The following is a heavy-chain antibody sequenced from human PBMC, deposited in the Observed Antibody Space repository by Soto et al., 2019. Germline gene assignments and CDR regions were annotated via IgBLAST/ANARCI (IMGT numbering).Heavy chain of an antibody. D-gene: IGHD2-15*01. Sequence: QVPLVQSGAEVKKPGASVKVSCKASGYTFTSYDINWVRQATGQGLEWMGWMNPNSGNTGYAQKFQGRVTMTRNTSISTAYMELSSLRSEDTAVYYCARASSAEYCSGGSCYGNWFDPWGQGTLVTVSS. J-gene: IGHJ5*02. CDR2: MNPNSGNT. V-gene: IGHV1-8*01. CDR3: ARASSAEYCSGGSCYGNWFDP. CDR1: GYTFTSYD.